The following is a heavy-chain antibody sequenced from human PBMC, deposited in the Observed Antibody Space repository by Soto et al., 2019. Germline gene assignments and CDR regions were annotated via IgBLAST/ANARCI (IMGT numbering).Heavy chain of an antibody. CDR3: AKNQERELPRVIDF. D-gene: IGHD1-7*01. V-gene: IGHV3-23*01. CDR1: GLTFSNYA. J-gene: IGHJ4*02. Sequence: VGSLRLSCATSGLTFSNYAMSWVRQAPGGGLEWVSSMSGSSSTTYYADSVRGRFTVSRDRSKNTLYLQMSSLRAEDTALYYCAKNQERELPRVIDFWGQGTLVTVSS. CDR2: MSGSSSTT.